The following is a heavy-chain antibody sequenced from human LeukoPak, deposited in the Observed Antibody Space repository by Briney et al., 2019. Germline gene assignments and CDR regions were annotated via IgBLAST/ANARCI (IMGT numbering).Heavy chain of an antibody. J-gene: IGHJ6*04. Sequence: GESLKISCKGSGYSFTSYWISWVRQMPGKGLEWMGRIDPSDSYTNYSPSFQGHVTISVDKSISTAYLQWSSLKASDTAMYYCARLAPPYYDILTGYYYYYGMDVWGKGTTVTVSS. CDR2: IDPSDSYT. CDR1: GYSFTSYW. D-gene: IGHD3-9*01. V-gene: IGHV5-10-1*01. CDR3: ARLAPPYYDILTGYYYYYGMDV.